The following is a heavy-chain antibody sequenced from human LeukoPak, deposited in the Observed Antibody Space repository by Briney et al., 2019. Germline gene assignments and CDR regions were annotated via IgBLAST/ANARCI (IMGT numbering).Heavy chain of an antibody. CDR2: ISSSSSYI. V-gene: IGHV3-21*01. J-gene: IGHJ5*02. CDR1: GFTFSSYS. CDR3: ARKKEDYYGSGSPFDP. Sequence: PGGSLRLSCAASGFTFSSYSMNWVRQAPGMGLEWVSSISSSSSYIYYADSVMGRFTISRDNAKNSLYLQMDSLRAEDTAVYYCARKKEDYYGSGSPFDPWGQGTLVTVSS. D-gene: IGHD3-10*01.